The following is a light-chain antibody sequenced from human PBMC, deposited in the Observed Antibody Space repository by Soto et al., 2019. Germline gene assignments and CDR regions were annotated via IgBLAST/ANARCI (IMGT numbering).Light chain of an antibody. V-gene: IGKV3-15*01. CDR2: GAS. Sequence: EIVMTQSPVGLSVSPGERVTLSCRASQTIYSDLAWYQQKPGQAPRLLIYGASTRDTGIPARFSGSGSGTDFSLTISSLQSEDFAVYYCQQYKIWPLTFGGGTKVEIK. CDR1: QTIYSD. J-gene: IGKJ4*01. CDR3: QQYKIWPLT.